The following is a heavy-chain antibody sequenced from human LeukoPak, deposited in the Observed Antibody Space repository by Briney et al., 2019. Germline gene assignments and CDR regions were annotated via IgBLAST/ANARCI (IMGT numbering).Heavy chain of an antibody. CDR2: IYYSGST. J-gene: IGHJ3*02. Sequence: PSETLSLTCTVSGGSISSSSYYWGWIRQPPGKGLEWIGYIYYSGSTNYNPSLKSRVTISVDTSKNQFSLKLSSVTAADTAVYYCARRKIEMADAFDIWGQGTMVTVSS. V-gene: IGHV4-61*05. CDR1: GGSISSSSYY. CDR3: ARRKIEMADAFDI. D-gene: IGHD5-24*01.